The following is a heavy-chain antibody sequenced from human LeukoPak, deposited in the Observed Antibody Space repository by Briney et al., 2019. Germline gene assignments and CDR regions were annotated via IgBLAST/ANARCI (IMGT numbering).Heavy chain of an antibody. CDR3: AKAEGSGNQPFDY. J-gene: IGHJ4*02. CDR1: GFTFSRYA. Sequence: PGGSLRLSCAASGFTFSRYAMSWVRQAPGNGLEWVSATSGSGSTTYYADSVKGRFTFSRDNSKNTLFLQMNSLRAEDTAVYFCAKAEGSGNQPFDYWGQGNLVTVSS. CDR2: TSGSGSTT. V-gene: IGHV3-23*01. D-gene: IGHD3-10*01.